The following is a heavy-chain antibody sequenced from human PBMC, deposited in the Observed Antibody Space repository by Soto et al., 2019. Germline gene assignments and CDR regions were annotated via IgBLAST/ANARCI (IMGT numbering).Heavy chain of an antibody. J-gene: IGHJ1*01. CDR1: GYTFPNYG. D-gene: IGHD2-21*02. Sequence: QVQLVQSGVEVKKPGASVKVSCKASGYTFPNYGINWVRQAPGQGLEWMGWIRAYNGNTDYAQKLQGIVTMTTDTSTTTAYMEVTNLRSDDTAVYYCARDVITYCGSDCYPGYFHHWGQGTLVIVSS. V-gene: IGHV1-18*04. CDR2: IRAYNGNT. CDR3: ARDVITYCGSDCYPGYFHH.